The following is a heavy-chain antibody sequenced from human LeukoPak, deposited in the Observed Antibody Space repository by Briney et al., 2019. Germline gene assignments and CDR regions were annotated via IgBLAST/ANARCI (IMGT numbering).Heavy chain of an antibody. CDR2: ISSSSGYI. J-gene: IGHJ4*02. D-gene: IGHD6-6*01. Sequence: PGGSLRLSCAASGFTFRSYTMNWVRQAPGKGLEWVSSISSSSGYIYYADSLKGRFTISRDNAKNSLYLQVSSLRAEDTAVYYCAREAGSSSSLDFWGQGTLVTVS. CDR3: AREAGSSSSLDF. V-gene: IGHV3-21*01. CDR1: GFTFRSYT.